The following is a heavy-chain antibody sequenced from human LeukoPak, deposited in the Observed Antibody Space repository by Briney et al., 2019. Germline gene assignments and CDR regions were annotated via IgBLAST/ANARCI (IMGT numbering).Heavy chain of an antibody. V-gene: IGHV1-46*01. J-gene: IGHJ4*02. CDR1: GYTSTINR. CDR2: INPSGDST. D-gene: IGHD3-16*01. Sequence: ASVKVSCKASGYTSTINRIHWVRQAPGQGLEWMGVINPSGDSTTYAQNFQGRVTMTRDTSTSTVYMELRSLRSEDTAIYYCAKLATSDTGETYWGQGTLVTVSS. CDR3: AKLATSDTGETY.